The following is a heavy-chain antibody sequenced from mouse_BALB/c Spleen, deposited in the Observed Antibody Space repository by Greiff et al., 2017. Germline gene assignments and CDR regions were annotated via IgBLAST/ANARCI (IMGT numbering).Heavy chain of an antibody. CDR3: ARVPSLIHGNPLYYAMDY. V-gene: IGHV1S34*01. D-gene: IGHD2-1*01. CDR2: ISCYNGAT. J-gene: IGHJ4*01. Sequence: LVKTGASVKISCKASGYSFTGYYMHWVKQSHGKSLEWIGYISCYNGATSYNQKFKGKATFTVDTSSSTAYMQFNSLTSEDSAVYYCARVPSLIHGNPLYYAMDYWGQGTSVTVSA. CDR1: GYSFTGYY.